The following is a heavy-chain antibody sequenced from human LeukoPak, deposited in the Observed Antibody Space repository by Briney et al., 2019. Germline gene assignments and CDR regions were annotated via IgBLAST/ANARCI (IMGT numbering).Heavy chain of an antibody. V-gene: IGHV3-21*01. CDR3: ARDWGRPTDY. Sequence: GGSLRLSCAGSEFTFSTYWMHWVRQAPGKGLEWVSSISSSSSYIYYADSVKGRFTTSRDNAKNSLYLQMNSLRAEDTAVYYCARDWGRPTDYWGQGTLVTVSS. D-gene: IGHD3-16*01. J-gene: IGHJ4*02. CDR1: EFTFSTYW. CDR2: ISSSSSYI.